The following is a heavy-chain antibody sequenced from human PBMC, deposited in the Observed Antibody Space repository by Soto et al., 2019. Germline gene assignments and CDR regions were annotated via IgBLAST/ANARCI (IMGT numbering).Heavy chain of an antibody. CDR2: IIPILGIA. V-gene: IGHV1-69*02. D-gene: IGHD2-2*01. Sequence: ASVKVSCKASGGTFSSYTISWVRQAPGQGLEWMGRIIPILGIANYAQKFQGRVTITADKSTSTAYMELSSLRSEDTAVYYCASPYCSSTSCLNDAFDIWGQGAMVTVSS. CDR3: ASPYCSSTSCLNDAFDI. CDR1: GGTFSSYT. J-gene: IGHJ3*02.